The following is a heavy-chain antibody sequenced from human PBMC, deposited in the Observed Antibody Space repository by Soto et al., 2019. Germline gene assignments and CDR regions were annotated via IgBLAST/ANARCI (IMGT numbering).Heavy chain of an antibody. J-gene: IGHJ4*02. CDR3: ARAVYYDILTGYYIWFDY. D-gene: IGHD3-9*01. CDR2: IHYSGST. V-gene: IGHV4-59*01. Sequence: PSETLSLTCTVSGGSISSYYWSWIRQPPGKGLEWIGYIHYSGSTNYNPSLKSRVTISVDTSKNQFSLKLSSVTAADTAVYYCARAVYYDILTGYYIWFDYWGQGTLVTVSS. CDR1: GGSISSYY.